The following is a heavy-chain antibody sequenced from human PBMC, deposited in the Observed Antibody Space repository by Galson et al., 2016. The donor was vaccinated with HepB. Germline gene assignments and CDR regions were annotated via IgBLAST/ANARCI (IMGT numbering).Heavy chain of an antibody. CDR1: GYTFTSYN. J-gene: IGHJ4*02. Sequence: SVKVSCKASGYTFTSYNVHWVRQAPGQGLEWMGIINPSGGSTSYAQKFQGRATMTRDTSTSTVYMELSSLRFEDTAVYYCARDGGSGWSRLWWGQGTLVAVSS. V-gene: IGHV1-46*01. CDR3: ARDGGSGWSRLW. D-gene: IGHD6-19*01. CDR2: INPSGGST.